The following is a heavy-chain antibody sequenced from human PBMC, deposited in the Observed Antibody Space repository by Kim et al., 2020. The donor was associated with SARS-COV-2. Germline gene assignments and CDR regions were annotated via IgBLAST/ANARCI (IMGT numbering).Heavy chain of an antibody. CDR2: ISWNSGSI. D-gene: IGHD6-13*01. Sequence: GGSLRLSCAASGFTFDDYAMHWVRQAPGKGLEWVSGISWNSGSIGYADSVKGRFTISRDNAKNSLYLQMNSLRAEDTALYYCAKDIKGARIAAADPYYYGMDVWGQGTTVTVSS. V-gene: IGHV3-9*01. CDR1: GFTFDDYA. CDR3: AKDIKGARIAAADPYYYGMDV. J-gene: IGHJ6*02.